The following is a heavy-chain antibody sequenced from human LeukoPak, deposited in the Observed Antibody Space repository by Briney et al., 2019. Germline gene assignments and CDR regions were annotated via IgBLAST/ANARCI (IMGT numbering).Heavy chain of an antibody. Sequence: ASVKVSCKASGYTFTGYYMHWVRQAPGQGLEWMGWINPNSGGTNYAQKFQGRVTMTRDTSISTAYMELSRLRSDDTAVYYCARAIAVAGPIDYWGQGTLVTVSS. J-gene: IGHJ4*02. CDR3: ARAIAVAGPIDY. V-gene: IGHV1-2*02. CDR2: INPNSGGT. CDR1: GYTFTGYY. D-gene: IGHD6-19*01.